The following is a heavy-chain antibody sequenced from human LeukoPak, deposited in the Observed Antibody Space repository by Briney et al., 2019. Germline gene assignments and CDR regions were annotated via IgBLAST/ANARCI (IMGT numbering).Heavy chain of an antibody. CDR3: ARDRSKVTAYDDALDF. J-gene: IGHJ3*01. CDR2: ISDIGTTQ. Sequence: PGGSLRLSCAASGFTFRSYELNWVRQAPGKGLEWVSYISDIGTTQHYADSVKGRFIISRDNAKNSLYLQMNSLTAEDTAVYYCARDRSKVTAYDDALDFWGQGTMVFVSS. D-gene: IGHD2-21*02. CDR1: GFTFRSYE. V-gene: IGHV3-48*03.